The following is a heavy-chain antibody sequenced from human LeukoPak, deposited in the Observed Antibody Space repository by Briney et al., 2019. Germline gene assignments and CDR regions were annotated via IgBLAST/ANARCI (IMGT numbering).Heavy chain of an antibody. CDR3: AREGPYYDSSGLDY. CDR1: GYTFTSYA. Sequence: ASVKVSCKASGYTFTSYAMHWVRQAPGQRLEWMGWINAGNGNTKYSQKFQGRVTITRDTFASTAYMELSSLRSEDTAVYYCAREGPYYDSSGLDYWGQGTLVTVSS. V-gene: IGHV1-3*01. D-gene: IGHD3-22*01. J-gene: IGHJ4*02. CDR2: INAGNGNT.